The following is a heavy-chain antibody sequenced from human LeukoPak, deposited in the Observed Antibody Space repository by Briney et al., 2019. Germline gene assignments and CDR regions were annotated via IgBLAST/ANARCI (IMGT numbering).Heavy chain of an antibody. CDR2: IRSKANSYAT. CDR1: GFTFSGSA. Sequence: GGSLKLSCAASGFTFSGSAMHWVRQASGKGLEWVGRIRSKANSYATAYAASVKGRFTISRDDSKNTAYLQMNSLKTEDTAVYYCTSHYDFWSGYSFDYWGQGTLVTVSS. V-gene: IGHV3-73*01. J-gene: IGHJ4*02. CDR3: TSHYDFWSGYSFDY. D-gene: IGHD3-3*01.